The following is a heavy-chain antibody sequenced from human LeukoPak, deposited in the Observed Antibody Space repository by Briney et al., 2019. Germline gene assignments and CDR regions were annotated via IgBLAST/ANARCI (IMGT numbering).Heavy chain of an antibody. CDR3: ARGITMIVVRYYYYMDV. D-gene: IGHD3-22*01. J-gene: IGHJ6*03. CDR2: INPNSGNT. CDR1: GYTFTGYY. V-gene: IGHV1-8*02. Sequence: GASEKVSCKASGYTFTGYYMHWVRQAPGQGLEWMGWINPNSGNTGYAQKFQGRVTMTRNTSISTAYMELSSLRSEDTAVYYCARGITMIVVRYYYYMDVWGKGTTVTISS.